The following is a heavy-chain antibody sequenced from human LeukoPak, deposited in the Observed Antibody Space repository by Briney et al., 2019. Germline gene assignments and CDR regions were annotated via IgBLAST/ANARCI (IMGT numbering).Heavy chain of an antibody. CDR1: GGSFSGYY. CDR3: ARKRAVRGVIMTRQYYFDY. Sequence: SETLSLTCAVYGGSFSGYYWSWIRQPPGKGLEWIGEINHSGSTNYNPSLKSRVTISVDTSKNQFSLKLSSVTAADTAVYYCARKRAVRGVIMTRQYYFDYWGQGTLVTVSS. J-gene: IGHJ4*02. D-gene: IGHD3-10*01. CDR2: INHSGST. V-gene: IGHV4-34*01.